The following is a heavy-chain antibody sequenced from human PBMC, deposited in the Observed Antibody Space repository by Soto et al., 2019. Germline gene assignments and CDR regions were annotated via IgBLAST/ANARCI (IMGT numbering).Heavy chain of an antibody. J-gene: IGHJ4*02. CDR1: GYTLTELS. CDR2: FDPEDVES. CDR3: ATARRDFYDSSGCFDY. D-gene: IGHD3-22*01. V-gene: IGHV1-24*01. Sequence: SVHVSCKVSGYTLTELSIHWARYAPGKGLGWMGGFDPEDVESIYAKQFQGRVTMTEDTCTGITSMELRSLRSAATAVYYCATARRDFYDSSGCFDYWGQGTLVTVSS.